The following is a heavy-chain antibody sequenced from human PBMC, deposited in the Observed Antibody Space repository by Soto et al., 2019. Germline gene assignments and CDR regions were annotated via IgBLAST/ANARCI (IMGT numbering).Heavy chain of an antibody. V-gene: IGHV4-31*11. CDR2: IYYSGST. D-gene: IGHD3-9*01. J-gene: IGHJ4*02. Sequence: SGTLSLTCAVSGGSISSGGYYWSWIRQHPGKGLEWIGYIYYSGSTYYNPSLKSRVTISVDTSKNQFSLKLSSVTAADTAVYYCASSRYFDWALIDYWGQGTLVTVSS. CDR3: ASSRYFDWALIDY. CDR1: GGSISSGGYY.